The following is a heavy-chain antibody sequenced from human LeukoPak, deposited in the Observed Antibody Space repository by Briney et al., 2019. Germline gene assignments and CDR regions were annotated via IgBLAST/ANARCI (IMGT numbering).Heavy chain of an antibody. Sequence: GSLRLSCAASGFTFSSYGMHWVRQAPGKGLEWVAVISYDGSNKYYADSVKGRFTISRDNSKSTLYLQMNNLRDEDTAVYYCAKDPPCSGGTCYGYFESWGQGTLVTVSS. V-gene: IGHV3-30*18. CDR1: GFTFSSYG. J-gene: IGHJ4*02. CDR2: ISYDGSNK. CDR3: AKDPPCSGGTCYGYFES. D-gene: IGHD2-15*01.